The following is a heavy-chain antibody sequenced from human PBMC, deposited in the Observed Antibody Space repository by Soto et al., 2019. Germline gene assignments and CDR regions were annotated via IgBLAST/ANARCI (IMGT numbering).Heavy chain of an antibody. D-gene: IGHD3-10*01. V-gene: IGHV3-23*01. J-gene: IGHJ4*02. Sequence: EVQLLESGGGLVQPGGSLRLSCAASGFTFSSYACTWVRQTPGKGLEWVSSISGNGAGTYHADSVKGRFTISRDNFKNTLFLQMNSLRAEDTAVYYCARIGDGLGTCYWGQGTLVTVSS. CDR1: GFTFSSYA. CDR3: ARIGDGLGTCY. CDR2: ISGNGAGT.